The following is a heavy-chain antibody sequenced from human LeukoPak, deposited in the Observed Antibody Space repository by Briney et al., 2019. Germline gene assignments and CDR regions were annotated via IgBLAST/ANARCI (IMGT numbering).Heavy chain of an antibody. CDR3: ARDDRVAAAALDAFDI. D-gene: IGHD6-13*01. J-gene: IGHJ3*02. V-gene: IGHV1-18*01. Sequence: GASVKVSCKASGYTFTSYGISWVRQAPGQGLEGMGWISAYNGNTNYAQKLQGRVTMTTDTSTSTAYMELRSLRSDDTAVYYCARDDRVAAAALDAFDIWGQGTMVTVSS. CDR2: ISAYNGNT. CDR1: GYTFTSYG.